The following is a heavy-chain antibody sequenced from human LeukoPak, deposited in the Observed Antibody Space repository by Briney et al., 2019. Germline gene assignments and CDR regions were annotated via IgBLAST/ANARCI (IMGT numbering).Heavy chain of an antibody. CDR1: GFSVSLNY. Sequence: PGGSLTLSCAASGFSVSLNYMNWVRQAPGKGLEWVSILYSGSDTYYADSVKGRFTISRDNSKNMLFLHMKSLRVEDTAVYYCARVGDHLHWYLDLWGRGTLVTVSS. CDR2: LYSGSDT. CDR3: ARVGDHLHWYLDL. D-gene: IGHD3-10*01. J-gene: IGHJ2*01. V-gene: IGHV3-53*01.